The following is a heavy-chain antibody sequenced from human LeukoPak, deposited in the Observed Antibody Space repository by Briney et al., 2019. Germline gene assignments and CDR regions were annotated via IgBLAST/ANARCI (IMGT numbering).Heavy chain of an antibody. J-gene: IGHJ4*02. Sequence: SETLSLTCTVSGGSISSGGYYWSWIRQPPGKGLEWIGYIYYSGSTNYNPSLKSRVTISVDTSKNQFSLKLSSVTAADTAVYYCARDYGDSSSSYFDYWGQGTLVTVSS. D-gene: IGHD6-6*01. CDR3: ARDYGDSSSSYFDY. V-gene: IGHV4-61*08. CDR1: GGSISSGGYY. CDR2: IYYSGST.